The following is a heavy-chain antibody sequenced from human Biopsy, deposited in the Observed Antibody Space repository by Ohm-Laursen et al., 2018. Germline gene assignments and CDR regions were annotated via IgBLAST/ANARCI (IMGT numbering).Heavy chain of an antibody. V-gene: IGHV4-59*01. J-gene: IGHJ6*02. CDR1: GGPISSDY. CDR2: IYYSGST. D-gene: IGHD6-19*01. Sequence: TLSLTCTVSGGPISSDYWSWIRQTPGKGLEWIGYIYYSGSTNYNPSLKSRVTISVDTSKNQFSLRLNSVTAADTAVYYCARATNSTGWSYYYFYGMDVWGQGTTVTVSS. CDR3: ARATNSTGWSYYYFYGMDV.